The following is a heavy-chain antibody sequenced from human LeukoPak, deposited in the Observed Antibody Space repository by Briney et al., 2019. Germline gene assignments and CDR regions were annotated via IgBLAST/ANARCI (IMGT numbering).Heavy chain of an antibody. J-gene: IGHJ4*02. CDR2: LSGSGSNT. CDR1: GFTFSNYA. CDR3: ATEKGDSPDY. V-gene: IGHV3-23*01. D-gene: IGHD3-16*01. Sequence: GSLRLSCAASGFTFSNYAMAWVRPAPGKGLEWVSGLSGSGSNTFYTDSLKGRFTISRDNPKNTLYLQTNSLRADDTAVYYCATEKGDSPDYWGQGTLVTVSS.